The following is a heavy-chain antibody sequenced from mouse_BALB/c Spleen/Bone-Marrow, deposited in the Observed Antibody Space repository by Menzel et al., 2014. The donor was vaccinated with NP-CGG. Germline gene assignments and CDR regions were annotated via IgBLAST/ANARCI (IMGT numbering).Heavy chain of an antibody. CDR3: TRSYYGNYFDV. Sequence: VQLQQSGAELVKPGASVKLSCKASGYTFTSYYMYWVKQRPGQGLEWIGEINLSNGGTNFNEKFKSKATLTVDKSSSTAYMQLSSLTSGDSAVYYCTRSYYGNYFDVWGAGTTVTVSS. J-gene: IGHJ1*01. CDR1: GYTFTSYY. V-gene: IGHV1S81*02. D-gene: IGHD2-1*01. CDR2: INLSNGGT.